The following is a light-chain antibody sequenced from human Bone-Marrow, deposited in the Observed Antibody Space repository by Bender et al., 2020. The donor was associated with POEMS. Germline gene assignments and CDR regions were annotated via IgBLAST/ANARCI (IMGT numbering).Light chain of an antibody. CDR2: KDN. CDR1: GLSKQY. Sequence: SYELTQPPSVSVSPGQTARITCSGDGLSKQYVYWYRQKPGQAPILVIYKDNERPSGIPERFSGSSSGTTVTLTISGVQEEDEADYYCQSADSNGSYLIWVFGGGTKLTVL. J-gene: IGLJ3*02. CDR3: QSADSNGSYLIWV. V-gene: IGLV3-25*03.